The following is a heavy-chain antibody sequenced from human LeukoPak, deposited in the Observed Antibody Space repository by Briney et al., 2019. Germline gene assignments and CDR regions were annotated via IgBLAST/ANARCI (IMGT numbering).Heavy chain of an antibody. Sequence: GASVKVSCKVSGYTLTELSMHWVRQAPGKGLEWMGGFDPEDGETIYAQKFQGRVTMTEDTSTDKAYMELSSLRSEDTAVYYCATLWSGWYEYDYWGQGTLVTVSS. J-gene: IGHJ4*02. CDR3: ATLWSGWYEYDY. CDR2: FDPEDGET. V-gene: IGHV1-24*01. CDR1: GYTLTELS. D-gene: IGHD6-19*01.